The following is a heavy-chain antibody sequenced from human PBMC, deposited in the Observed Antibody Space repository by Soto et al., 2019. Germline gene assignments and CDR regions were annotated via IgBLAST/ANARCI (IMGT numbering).Heavy chain of an antibody. J-gene: IGHJ3*02. V-gene: IGHV3-7*01. CDR3: ARDQDITTAVVAFDI. Sequence: GGSLRLSCAASGFTFSSYWMSWVRQAPGKGLEWVANIKQDGSEKYYVDSVKGRFTISRDNAKNSLYLQMNSLRAEGTAVYYCARDQDITTAVVAFDIWGQGTMVTVSS. CDR1: GFTFSSYW. D-gene: IGHD3-3*01. CDR2: IKQDGSEK.